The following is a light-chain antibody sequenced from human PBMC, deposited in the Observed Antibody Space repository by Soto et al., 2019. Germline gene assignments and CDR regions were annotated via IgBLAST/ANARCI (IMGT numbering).Light chain of an antibody. V-gene: IGLV2-23*02. Sequence: QSALTQPASVSGSPGQSITISCTGTSSDVGSYNLVSWYQQHPGKAPKLMIYEVSKRPSGVSNRFSGSKSGNTASLTISGLQAEDEADYSCCSYAGSSTDVFGGGTQLTVL. CDR1: SSDVGSYNL. CDR3: CSYAGSSTDV. J-gene: IGLJ7*01. CDR2: EVS.